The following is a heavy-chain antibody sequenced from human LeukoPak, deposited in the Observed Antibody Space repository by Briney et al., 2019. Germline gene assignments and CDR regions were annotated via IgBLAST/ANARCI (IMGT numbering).Heavy chain of an antibody. CDR1: GFTFNNYA. Sequence: GGSLGLSCVASGFTFNNYATSWVRQAPGKGLEWVSSISGSGPSTDYTDAVKGRFIISRDKSKNTLHLQMNSLRAEDTALYYCARLPTFYYDSSGYHYDYWGQGTLVTVSS. D-gene: IGHD3-22*01. CDR3: ARLPTFYYDSSGYHYDY. V-gene: IGHV3-23*01. J-gene: IGHJ4*02. CDR2: ISGSGPST.